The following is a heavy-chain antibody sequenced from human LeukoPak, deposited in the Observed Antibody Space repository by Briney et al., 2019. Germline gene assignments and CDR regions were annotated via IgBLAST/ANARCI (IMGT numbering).Heavy chain of an antibody. Sequence: ASVKVSCKASGGTFSSYAISWVRQAPGQGLEWMGWISAYNGNTNYAQKLQGRVTMTTDTSTSTAYMELRSLRSDDTAVYYCARGPTYYYDSSGYADGYWGQGTLVTVSS. CDR2: ISAYNGNT. D-gene: IGHD3-22*01. CDR3: ARGPTYYYDSSGYADGY. V-gene: IGHV1-18*01. J-gene: IGHJ4*02. CDR1: GGTFSSYA.